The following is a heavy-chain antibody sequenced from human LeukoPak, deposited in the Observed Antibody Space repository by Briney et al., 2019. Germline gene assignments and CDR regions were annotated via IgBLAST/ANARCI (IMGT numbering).Heavy chain of an antibody. CDR3: ARDYYDSSGYYRGDAFDI. J-gene: IGHJ3*02. CDR1: GYTFTSYY. CDR2: INPSGGST. D-gene: IGHD3-22*01. V-gene: IGHV1-46*01. Sequence: ASVKVSCKASGYTFTSYYMHWVRQAPGQGLEWMGIINPSGGSTSYAQKFQGRVTMTRDMSTSTVYMELSSLRSEDTAVYYCARDYYDSSGYYRGDAFDIWGQGTMVTVSS.